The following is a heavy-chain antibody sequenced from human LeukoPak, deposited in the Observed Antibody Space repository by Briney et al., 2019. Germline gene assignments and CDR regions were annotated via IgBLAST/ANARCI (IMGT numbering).Heavy chain of an antibody. CDR2: IKQDGSEK. CDR3: ARSGAAYYYGSGSYYYYYYGMDV. J-gene: IGHJ6*02. Sequence: GGSVRLSCAASGFTFSSYCISWVRQAPGKGLEWVGDIKQDGSEKYYVDSVKGRFTISRDNAKNSLYLQMNSLRAEDTAVYYCARSGAAYYYGSGSYYYYYYGMDVWGQGTTVTVSS. D-gene: IGHD3-10*01. V-gene: IGHV3-7*03. CDR1: GFTFSSYC.